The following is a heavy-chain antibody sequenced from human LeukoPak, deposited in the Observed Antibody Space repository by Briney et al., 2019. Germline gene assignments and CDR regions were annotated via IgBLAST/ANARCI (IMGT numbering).Heavy chain of an antibody. CDR2: IWYDGSEK. J-gene: IGHJ4*02. D-gene: IGHD6-19*01. V-gene: IGHV3-33*01. CDR3: ARDISSGWYPYYFDY. CDR1: GFTFSSFG. Sequence: GGSLRLSCAASGFTFSSFGMHWVRQAPGKELDWVAVIWYDGSEKYYADSVRGRFTISRDNSKKTLYLQMNSLRAEDTAVYYCARDISSGWYPYYFDYWGQGTLVTVSS.